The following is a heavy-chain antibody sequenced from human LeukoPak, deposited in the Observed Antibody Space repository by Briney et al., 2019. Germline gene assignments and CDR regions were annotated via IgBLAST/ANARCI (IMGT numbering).Heavy chain of an antibody. J-gene: IGHJ5*02. CDR2: IYYSGST. V-gene: IGHV4-39*07. CDR1: GGSISSSGYY. D-gene: IGHD3-22*01. Sequence: SPSETLSLTCTVSGGSISSSGYYWGWSRQPPGKGLEWIGTIYYSGSTYYNPSLKSRVTISVDTSKNQFSLKLTSVTAADTAVYYCASSFTLIGKLDPWGQGTLVTVSS. CDR3: ASSFTLIGKLDP.